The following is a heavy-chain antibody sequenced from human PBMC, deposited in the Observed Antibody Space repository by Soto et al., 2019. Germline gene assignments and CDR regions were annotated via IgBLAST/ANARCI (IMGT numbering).Heavy chain of an antibody. Sequence: GGSLRLSCVASGLTFTSYYMHWVRQAPGKGLLWVSRVNTDGSGAEYADSVEGRFTISRDNAKNTLFLQMNSLRAEDTAVYYCARGPEGTTQIGFDPGGQGTLVTVSS. CDR1: GLTFTSYY. CDR3: ARGPEGTTQIGFDP. CDR2: VNTDGSGA. V-gene: IGHV3-74*03. D-gene: IGHD1-1*01. J-gene: IGHJ5*02.